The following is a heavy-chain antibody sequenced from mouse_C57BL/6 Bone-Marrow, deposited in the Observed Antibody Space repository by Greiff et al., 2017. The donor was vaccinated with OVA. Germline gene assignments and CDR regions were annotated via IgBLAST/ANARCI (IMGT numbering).Heavy chain of an antibody. V-gene: IGHV1-50*01. D-gene: IGHD4-1*01. CDR2: IDPSDSYT. CDR3: ARTGTYWDFDV. Sequence: QVQLQQPGAELVKPGASVKLSCKASGYTFTSYWMQWVKQRPGQGLEWIGEIDPSDSYTNYNQKFKGKATLTVDTSSSTAYMQLSSLTSEDSAVYYCARTGTYWDFDVWGTGTTVTVSS. CDR1: GYTFTSYW. J-gene: IGHJ1*03.